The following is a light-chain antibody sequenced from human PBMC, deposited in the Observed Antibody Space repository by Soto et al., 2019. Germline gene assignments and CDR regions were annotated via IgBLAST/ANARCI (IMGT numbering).Light chain of an antibody. CDR3: CSYTGYYSFVV. V-gene: IGLV2-11*01. J-gene: IGLJ2*01. CDR2: DVT. CDR1: SSDVGGYNY. Sequence: QSVLTQPRSVSGSPGQSVTISCTGTSSDVGGYNYVSWYQQHPGKDPRLMIYDVTKRPSGVPDRFSGSKSANTASLAISGLQAEDEAEYYCCSYTGYYSFVVFVGGTKLTVL.